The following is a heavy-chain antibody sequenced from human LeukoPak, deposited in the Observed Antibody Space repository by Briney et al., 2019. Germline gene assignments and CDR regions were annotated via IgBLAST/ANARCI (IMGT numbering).Heavy chain of an antibody. CDR3: ARELVGAVAGFDY. J-gene: IGHJ4*02. V-gene: IGHV3-74*01. CDR1: GFTFSSYW. D-gene: IGHD6-19*01. Sequence: GGSLRLSCAASGFTFSSYWMHWVRQAPGKGLVWVSRINSDGSSTSYADSVKGRFTTSRDNAKNTLYLQMNSLRAEDTAVYYCARELVGAVAGFDYWGQGTLVTVSS. CDR2: INSDGSST.